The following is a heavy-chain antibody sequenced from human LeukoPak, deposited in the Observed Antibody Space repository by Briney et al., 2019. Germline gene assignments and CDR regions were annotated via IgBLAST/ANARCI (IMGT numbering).Heavy chain of an antibody. CDR3: ARGYDSSGKYFDY. CDR2: NSHSGRT. V-gene: IGHV4-34*01. Sequence: PSETLSLTCAVQGGFFGGYYWTWIRQPPGKGLEWIGDNSHSGRTSYNPSLKSRVTMSLDTSKNQFSLELSSVTAADTAVYYCARGYDSSGKYFDYWGQGTQVTVSS. J-gene: IGHJ4*02. D-gene: IGHD3-22*01. CDR1: GGFFGGYY.